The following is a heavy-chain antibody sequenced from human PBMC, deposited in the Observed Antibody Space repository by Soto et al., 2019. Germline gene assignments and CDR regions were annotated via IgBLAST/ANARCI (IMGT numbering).Heavy chain of an antibody. CDR3: ARDPLWGTAMVLWYFDL. J-gene: IGHJ2*01. CDR2: ISYDGSNK. D-gene: IGHD5-18*01. Sequence: QVQLVESGGGVVQPGRSLRLSCAASGFTFSSYAMHWVRQAPGKGLEWVAVISYDGSNKYYADSVKGRFTISRDNSKNTLYRPMNGLTAEDTAVYYCARDPLWGTAMVLWYFDLWGRGTLVTVSS. CDR1: GFTFSSYA. V-gene: IGHV3-30-3*01.